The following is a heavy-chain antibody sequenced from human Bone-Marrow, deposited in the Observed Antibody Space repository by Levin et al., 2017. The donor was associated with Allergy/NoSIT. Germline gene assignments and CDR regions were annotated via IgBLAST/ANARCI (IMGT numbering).Heavy chain of an antibody. Sequence: GGSLRLSCAASGFTFSIYSMSWVRQAPGKGLEWVSYISSSSSAIYYADSVKGRFTISRDNAKNSLFLQMNSLRDEDTAVYYCARADTDYWGQGTQVTVSS. D-gene: IGHD5-18*01. CDR1: GFTFSIYS. CDR2: ISSSSSAI. CDR3: ARADTDY. V-gene: IGHV3-48*02. J-gene: IGHJ4*02.